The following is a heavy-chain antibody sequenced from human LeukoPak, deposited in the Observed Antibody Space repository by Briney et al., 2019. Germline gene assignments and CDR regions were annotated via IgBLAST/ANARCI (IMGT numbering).Heavy chain of an antibody. J-gene: IGHJ4*02. Sequence: SETLSLTCTVSGGSISSYYWSWIRQPPGKGLEWIGYIYYSGSTNYNPSLKSRVTISVDTSKNQFSLKLSSVTAADTAVYYCARDKSLDYWGQGTLVTVSS. CDR1: GGSISSYY. V-gene: IGHV4-59*12. CDR2: IYYSGST. CDR3: ARDKSLDY.